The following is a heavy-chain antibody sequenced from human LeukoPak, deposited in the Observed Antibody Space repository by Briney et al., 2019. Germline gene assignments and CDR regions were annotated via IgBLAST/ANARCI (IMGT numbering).Heavy chain of an antibody. CDR2: IYSSGNT. D-gene: IGHD2-15*01. J-gene: IGHJ4*02. CDR1: GFIVTNNF. CDR3: ARGGSCSRSSCCHFDY. V-gene: IGHV3-53*01. Sequence: GGSLRLSCAASGFIVTNNFMTWVRQAPGKGLEWVSVIYSSGNTYYADSVKGRFTISRDNSKNTLYLQMNSLTVEDTAVYYCARGGSCSRSSCCHFDYWGQGTLVTVSS.